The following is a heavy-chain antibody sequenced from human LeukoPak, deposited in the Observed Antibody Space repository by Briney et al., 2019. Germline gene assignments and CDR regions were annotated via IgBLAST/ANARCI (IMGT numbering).Heavy chain of an antibody. J-gene: IGHJ4*02. D-gene: IGHD2-15*01. CDR3: AKIWVAATTGLFDY. CDR2: ISYDGSNK. V-gene: IGHV3-30*18. CDR1: GFTFSSYG. Sequence: PGGSLRLSCAASGFTFSSYGMHWVRQAPGKGLEWVAVISYDGSNKYYADSVKGRFTISRDNSKNTLYLQMNSLRAEDTAVYYCAKIWVAATTGLFDYWGQGTLVTVSS.